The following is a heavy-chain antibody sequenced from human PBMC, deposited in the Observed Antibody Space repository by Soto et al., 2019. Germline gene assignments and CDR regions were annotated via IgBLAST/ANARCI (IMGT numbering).Heavy chain of an antibody. CDR3: AKSLSALFSFGDFKY. D-gene: IGHD2-21*01. CDR2: ISGSGTST. CDR1: GFTFSSYA. V-gene: IGHV3-23*01. J-gene: IGHJ4*02. Sequence: GGSLRLSCAASGFTFSSYALNWVRQAPGKGLEWVAEISGSGTSTYYAPSVKGRFIISSDSSKNTLYLRMYSLRAEDTAMYYCAKSLSALFSFGDFKYWGQGALVTVSS.